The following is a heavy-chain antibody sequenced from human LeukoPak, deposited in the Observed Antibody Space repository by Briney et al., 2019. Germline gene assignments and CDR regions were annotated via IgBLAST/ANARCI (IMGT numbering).Heavy chain of an antibody. V-gene: IGHV1-69*04. J-gene: IGHJ3*02. CDR1: GGTFSSYA. Sequence: SVKVSCKASGGTFSSYAISWVRQAPGQGLEWMGRINTNVGIANYAQKLQGRFTITADKSTSTAYMELSSLRSEDTAVYYCARAEKIAAPPDAFDIWGQGTMVSVSS. CDR3: ARAEKIAAPPDAFDI. D-gene: IGHD6-13*01. CDR2: INTNVGIA.